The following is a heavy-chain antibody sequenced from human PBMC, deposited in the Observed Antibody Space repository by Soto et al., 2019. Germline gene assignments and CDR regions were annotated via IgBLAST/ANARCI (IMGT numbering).Heavy chain of an antibody. CDR1: GFTFSDYY. CDR2: ISSSGSTI. Sequence: QVQLVESGGGLVKPGGSLRLSCAASGFTFSDYYMSWIRQAPGKGLEWVSYISSSGSTIYYAESAKGRFTISRDNAKKSLYLQMNSLRAEDTAVYYCAREASNYYPTDYWGQGTLVTVSS. D-gene: IGHD4-4*01. CDR3: AREASNYYPTDY. V-gene: IGHV3-11*01. J-gene: IGHJ4*02.